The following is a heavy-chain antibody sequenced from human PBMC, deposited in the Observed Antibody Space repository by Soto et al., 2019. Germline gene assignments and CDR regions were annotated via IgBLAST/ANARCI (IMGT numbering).Heavy chain of an antibody. CDR2: ISSSSSTI. Sequence: GSLRLSCAASGFTFSSYSMNWVRQAPGKGLEWVSYISSSSSTIYYADSVKGRFTISRDNAKNTLYLQMNSLRAEDTAVYYCARDYVGDYGAFDIWGQGTMVTVSS. D-gene: IGHD4-17*01. CDR3: ARDYVGDYGAFDI. CDR1: GFTFSSYS. V-gene: IGHV3-48*01. J-gene: IGHJ3*02.